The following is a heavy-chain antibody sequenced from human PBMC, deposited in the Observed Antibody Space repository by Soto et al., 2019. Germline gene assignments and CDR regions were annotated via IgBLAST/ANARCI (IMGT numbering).Heavy chain of an antibody. V-gene: IGHV4-39*02. CDR1: GGYIRSSSYY. J-gene: IGHJ6*02. Sequence: SSETLSLTCTVSGGYIRSSSYYWGWIRQPPGKGLEWIGSIYYSGSTYYNPSLKSRVTISVDTSKNQFSLKLSSVTAADTAVYYCAREGCSSTSCYAFMDVWGQGTTVTVSS. CDR3: AREGCSSTSCYAFMDV. CDR2: IYYSGST. D-gene: IGHD2-2*01.